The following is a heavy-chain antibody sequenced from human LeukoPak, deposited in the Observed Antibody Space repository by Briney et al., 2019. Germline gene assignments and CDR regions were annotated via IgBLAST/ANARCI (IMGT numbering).Heavy chain of an antibody. CDR2: INPNSGGT. CDR1: GYTFTGYY. J-gene: IGHJ4*02. Sequence: ASVKVSCKASGYTFTGYYMHWVRQAPGQGLEWMGWINPNSGGTNYAQKFQGRVTMTRDTSISTAYMELSGLRSDDTAVYYCASGAYYDILTGYYVDYWGQGTLVTVSS. D-gene: IGHD3-9*01. CDR3: ASGAYYDILTGYYVDY. V-gene: IGHV1-2*02.